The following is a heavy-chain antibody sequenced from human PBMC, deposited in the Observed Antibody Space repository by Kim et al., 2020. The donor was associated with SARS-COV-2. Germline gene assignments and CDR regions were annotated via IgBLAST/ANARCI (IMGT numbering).Heavy chain of an antibody. CDR1: GGSFSGYY. CDR2: INHSGST. J-gene: IGHJ4*02. Sequence: SETLSLTCAVYGGSFSGYYWSWIRQPPGKGLEWIGEINHSGSTNYNPSLKSRVTISVDTSKNQISLKLSSVTAADTAVYYCASPSPYFDYWGQGTLVTVSS. V-gene: IGHV4-34*01. CDR3: ASPSPYFDY.